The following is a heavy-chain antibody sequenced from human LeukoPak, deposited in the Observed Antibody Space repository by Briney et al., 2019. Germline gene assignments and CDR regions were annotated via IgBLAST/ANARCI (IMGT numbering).Heavy chain of an antibody. Sequence: PGGSLRLSCAASGFTFSSYAMSWVRQAPGKGLEWVSAVSSSGVSTYYADSVKGRFTISRDNSKNTLYLQMNSLRAEDTAVYYCAKESGWYYDYWGQGTLVTVSS. V-gene: IGHV3-23*01. J-gene: IGHJ4*02. CDR2: VSSSGVST. CDR3: AKESGWYYDY. D-gene: IGHD6-25*01. CDR1: GFTFSSYA.